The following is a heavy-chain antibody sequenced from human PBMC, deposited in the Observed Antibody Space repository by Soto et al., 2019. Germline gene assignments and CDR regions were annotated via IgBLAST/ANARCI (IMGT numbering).Heavy chain of an antibody. CDR2: ISGSGGST. D-gene: IGHD2-15*01. CDR1: GFTFSSYA. CDR3: AKDGSVVAATRHIWFDP. J-gene: IGHJ5*02. V-gene: IGHV3-23*01. Sequence: GGSLRLSCAASGFTFSSYAMSWVRQAPGKGLEWVSAISGSGGSTYYADSVKGRFTISRDNSKNTLYLQMNSLRAEDTAVYYCAKDGSVVAATRHIWFDPWGQGTLVTVSS.